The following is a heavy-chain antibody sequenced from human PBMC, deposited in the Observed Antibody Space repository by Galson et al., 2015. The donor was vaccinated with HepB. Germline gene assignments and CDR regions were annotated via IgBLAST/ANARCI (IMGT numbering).Heavy chain of an antibody. V-gene: IGHV3-33*01. CDR3: ARDRYRGYSYGPNYYYYGMDV. CDR2: IWYDGSNK. Sequence: SLRLSCAASGFTFSSYGMHWVRQAPGKGLGWVAVIWYDGSNKYYADSVKGRFTISRDNSKNTLYLQMNSLRAEDTAVYYCARDRYRGYSYGPNYYYYGMDVWGQGTTVTVSS. CDR1: GFTFSSYG. J-gene: IGHJ6*02. D-gene: IGHD5-18*01.